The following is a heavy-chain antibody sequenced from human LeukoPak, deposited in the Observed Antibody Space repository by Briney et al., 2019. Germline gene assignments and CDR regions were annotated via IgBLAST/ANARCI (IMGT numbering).Heavy chain of an antibody. CDR3: ATERTWDRDGYK. CDR2: ISAYNGNT. J-gene: IGHJ4*02. CDR1: GYTFTSYG. V-gene: IGHV1-18*01. Sequence: GASVKVSCKASGYTFTSYGISWVRQAPGQGLEWMGWISAYNGNTNYAQKLQGRVTMTTDTSTSTVYMELSSLRSEDTAVYYCATERTWDRDGYKWGQGTLVTVSS. D-gene: IGHD5-24*01.